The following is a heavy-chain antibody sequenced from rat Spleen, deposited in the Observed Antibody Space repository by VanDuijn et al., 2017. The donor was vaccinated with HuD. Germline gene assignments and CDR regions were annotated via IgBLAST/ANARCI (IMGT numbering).Heavy chain of an antibody. CDR2: IWSGGST. V-gene: IGHV2-16*01. CDR3: ARSVPGPDY. CDR1: GFSLTSYD. D-gene: IGHD1-4*01. Sequence: QVQLKESGPGLVQPSQTLSLTCTVSGFSLTSYDVSWVRQPPGKGPEWLGAIWSGGSTDYSSALKSRLSISRDTSKSQLLLKMNSLQTEDTAMYFCARSVPGPDYWGQGVMVTVSS. J-gene: IGHJ2*01.